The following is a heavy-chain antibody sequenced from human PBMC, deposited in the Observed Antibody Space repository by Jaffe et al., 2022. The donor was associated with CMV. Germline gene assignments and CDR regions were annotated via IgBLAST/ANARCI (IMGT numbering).Heavy chain of an antibody. D-gene: IGHD3-10*01. CDR2: ISSGSENK. CDR1: GFTFSSYA. V-gene: IGHV3-23*01. J-gene: IGHJ4*02. CDR3: AKKGTYYGSGTYTHFDY. Sequence: EVQLLESGGGLVQPGGSLRLSCAASGFTFSSYAMGWVRQAPGRGLEWVSGISSGSENKYYADSVKGRFTISRDNSRTTLFLQMNSLTADDTAVYYCAKKGTYYGSGTYTHFDYWGQGALVTVSS.